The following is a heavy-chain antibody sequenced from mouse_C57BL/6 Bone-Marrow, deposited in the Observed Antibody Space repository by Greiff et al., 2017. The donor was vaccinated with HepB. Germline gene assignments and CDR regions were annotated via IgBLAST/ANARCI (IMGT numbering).Heavy chain of an antibody. Sequence: QVQLQQPGAELVKPGASVNLSCKASGYTFTSYWMHWVKQRPGQGLEWIGMIHPNSGSTNYNEKFKSKATLTVDKSSSTAYMQLSSLTSEDSAVYYCARRFTTVVPYYFDYWGQGTTLTVSS. D-gene: IGHD1-1*01. CDR3: ARRFTTVVPYYFDY. J-gene: IGHJ2*01. CDR2: IHPNSGST. CDR1: GYTFTSYW. V-gene: IGHV1-64*01.